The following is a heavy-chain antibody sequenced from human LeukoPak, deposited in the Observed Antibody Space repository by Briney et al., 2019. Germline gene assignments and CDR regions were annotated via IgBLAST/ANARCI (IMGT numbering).Heavy chain of an antibody. J-gene: IGHJ6*02. CDR2: INPSGGST. Sequence: ASVKVSCKASGYTFTSYYMHWVRQSPGQGLEGMGIINPSGGSTSYAQKFQGRVTMTRDTSTSTVYMELSSLRSEDTAVYYCARDGGYSYGRHYYYGMDVWGQGTTVTVSS. D-gene: IGHD5-18*01. CDR3: ARDGGYSYGRHYYYGMDV. V-gene: IGHV1-46*01. CDR1: GYTFTSYY.